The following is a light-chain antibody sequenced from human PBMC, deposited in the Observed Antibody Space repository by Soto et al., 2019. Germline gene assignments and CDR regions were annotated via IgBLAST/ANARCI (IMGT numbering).Light chain of an antibody. CDR3: QQRSSWPRT. J-gene: IGKJ1*01. V-gene: IGKV3-11*01. Sequence: EIVLTQSPATLSLSPGERATLSCRARQSVSRYLAWYQQKPGQAPRLLIYDASNRATGIPARFVGSGSGTDFTLTISSLEPEDFAVYYCQQRSSWPRTFGQGTNVEIK. CDR2: DAS. CDR1: QSVSRY.